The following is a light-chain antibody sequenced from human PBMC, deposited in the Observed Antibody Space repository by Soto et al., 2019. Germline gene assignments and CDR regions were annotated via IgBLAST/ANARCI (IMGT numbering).Light chain of an antibody. CDR1: SSDVGGNKY. V-gene: IGLV2-14*01. J-gene: IGLJ1*01. Sequence: QSALTQPASVSGSPGQSITISCTGTSSDVGGNKYVSWYQQYPGKVPKLLINKVTNRPSGVSYRFSGPKSGNTASRTISALLAEDEADYFCASSTSDSLYVFGTGTKVTVL. CDR3: ASSTSDSLYV. CDR2: KVT.